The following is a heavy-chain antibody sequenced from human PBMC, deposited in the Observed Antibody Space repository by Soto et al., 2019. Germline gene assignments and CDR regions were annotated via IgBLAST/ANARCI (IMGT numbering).Heavy chain of an antibody. CDR2: MNPNSGNT. CDR3: ARVGITIFGVVTHYYYYYYMDV. Sequence: QVQLVQSGAEVKKPGASVKVSCKASGYTFTSYDINWVRQATGQGLEWMGWMNPNSGNTGYAQKFQGRVTMTRNTYISTAYMELSSLRSEDTAVYYCARVGITIFGVVTHYYYYYYMDVWGKGTTVTVSS. V-gene: IGHV1-8*01. J-gene: IGHJ6*03. CDR1: GYTFTSYD. D-gene: IGHD3-3*01.